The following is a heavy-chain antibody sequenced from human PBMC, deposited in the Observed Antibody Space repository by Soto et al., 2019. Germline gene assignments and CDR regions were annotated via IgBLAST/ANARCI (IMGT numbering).Heavy chain of an antibody. J-gene: IGHJ4*02. CDR2: IYYSGTT. Sequence: SGPGLVKPSDTLSLTCAVSGYSISSNNWWGWIRQPPGKGLEWIGYIYYSGTTYYNPSXXRXXTRSVDTPKNQFSLKMTSVTAVDTAVYYCARRAIQGPIDYWGQGTLVTVSS. V-gene: IGHV4-28*01. CDR1: GYSISSNNW. CDR3: ARRAIQGPIDY.